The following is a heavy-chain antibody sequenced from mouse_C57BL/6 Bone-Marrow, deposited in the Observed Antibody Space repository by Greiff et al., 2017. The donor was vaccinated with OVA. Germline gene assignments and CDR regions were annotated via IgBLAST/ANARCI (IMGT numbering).Heavy chain of an antibody. V-gene: IGHV1-81*01. D-gene: IGHD4-1*01. Sequence: QVQLQQSGAELARPGASVKLSCKASGYTFTSSGISWVKQRTGQGLEWIGEIYPRSGNTYYNEKFKGKATLTADKSSSTAYMELRSLTSEDSAVYFCAREGGGTDWYFDVWGTGTTVTVSS. CDR1: GYTFTSSG. J-gene: IGHJ1*03. CDR3: AREGGGTDWYFDV. CDR2: IYPRSGNT.